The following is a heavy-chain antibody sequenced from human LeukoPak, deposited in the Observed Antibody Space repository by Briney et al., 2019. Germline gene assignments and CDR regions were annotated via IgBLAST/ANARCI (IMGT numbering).Heavy chain of an antibody. J-gene: IGHJ3*02. Sequence: SETLSLTCTVSGGSINNYHWGWIRQPAGKGLEWIGRIYSSGSTNHNTSPSLRSRVTMSVDTSNSQFSLKLSSVTAADTAVYYCARPSFDYGASGHYAFDIWGQGTMVTVSS. CDR3: ARPSFDYGASGHYAFDI. CDR2: IYSSGST. D-gene: IGHD4/OR15-4a*01. CDR1: GGSINNYH. V-gene: IGHV4-4*07.